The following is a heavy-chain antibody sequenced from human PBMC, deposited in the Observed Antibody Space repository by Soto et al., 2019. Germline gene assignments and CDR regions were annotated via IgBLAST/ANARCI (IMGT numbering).Heavy chain of an antibody. CDR1: GFIFTSYA. J-gene: IGHJ4*02. D-gene: IGHD4-17*01. Sequence: EVHLVESGGGLVQPGESLRLSCAASGFIFTSYAINWVRQAPGKGLEWVSYISSSGTIIYYADSVKGRFTISRDNAKNSLYLQMNSLRAEDSGVYYCASFSRMTDGYYWGQGTLVTVSS. CDR2: ISSSGTII. V-gene: IGHV3-48*01. CDR3: ASFSRMTDGYY.